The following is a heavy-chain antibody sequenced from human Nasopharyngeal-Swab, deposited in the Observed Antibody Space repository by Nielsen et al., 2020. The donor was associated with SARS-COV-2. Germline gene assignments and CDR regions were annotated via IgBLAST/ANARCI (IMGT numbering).Heavy chain of an antibody. J-gene: IGHJ6*03. V-gene: IGHV4-34*01. CDR3: ARGLSGVVPAPILGLGPFYSYYYMDV. Sequence: SETLSLTCVVYGGSFTSCYWGWIRQPPGKGLEWIAEINHSGNTHYNPSLKSRVTMSVDTSKNQFSLRLSSVTAADTAVYYCARGLSGVVPAPILGLGPFYSYYYMDVWGKGTTVTVSS. CDR2: INHSGNT. CDR1: GGSFTSCY. D-gene: IGHD2-2*01.